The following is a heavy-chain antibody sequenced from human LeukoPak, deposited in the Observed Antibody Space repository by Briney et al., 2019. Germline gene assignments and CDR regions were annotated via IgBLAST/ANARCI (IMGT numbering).Heavy chain of an antibody. V-gene: IGHV3-30*18. D-gene: IGHD6-19*01. CDR3: AKANGWEGNWFDP. J-gene: IGHJ5*02. Sequence: GALRLSCAASGFSFSSCGMHWVRQAPGKGLEWVAVISYDGSNKYYADSVKGRFTISRDNSKNTLYLQMNSLRAEDTAVYYCAKANGWEGNWFDPWGQGTLVTVSS. CDR1: GFSFSSCG. CDR2: ISYDGSNK.